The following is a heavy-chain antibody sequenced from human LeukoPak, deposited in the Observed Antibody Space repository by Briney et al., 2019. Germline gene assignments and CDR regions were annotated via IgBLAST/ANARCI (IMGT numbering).Heavy chain of an antibody. Sequence: GGSLRLSCTASGFSFRTYNLHWVRQAPGKGLEWVAVISYNGGYIHYEDSVKGRFTISRDNSKNTLYLQMNSLRAEDTAVYYCANAVHDYGDYVSVGHSRYWGQGTLVTVSS. D-gene: IGHD4-17*01. CDR2: ISYNGGYI. CDR3: ANAVHDYGDYVSVGHSRY. CDR1: GFSFRTYN. V-gene: IGHV3-30*02. J-gene: IGHJ4*02.